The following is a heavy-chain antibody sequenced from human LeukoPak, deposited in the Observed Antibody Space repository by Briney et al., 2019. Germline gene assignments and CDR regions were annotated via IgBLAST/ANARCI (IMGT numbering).Heavy chain of an antibody. V-gene: IGHV3-64*01. CDR2: ISSNGGST. Sequence: GGSLRLSCAASGFTFSSYAMHWVRQAPGKGLEYVSAISSNGGSTYYANSVKGRFTISRDNSKNTLYLQMGSLRAEDMAVYYCARDHYYYGMDVWGRGTTVTVSS. CDR1: GFTFSSYA. CDR3: ARDHYYYGMDV. J-gene: IGHJ6*02.